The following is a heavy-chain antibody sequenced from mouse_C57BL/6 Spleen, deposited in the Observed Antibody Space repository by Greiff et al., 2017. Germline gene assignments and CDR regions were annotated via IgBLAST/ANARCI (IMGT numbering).Heavy chain of an antibody. Sequence: QVQLQQSGAELVKPGASVKMSCTASGYTFTSYWITWVKQRPGQGLEWIGDIYPGSGSTNYTAKFKSKATLTVDPSSSTASMQLSSLTSEDAAVYYCAREVITEDDWGQGTTLTVSS. J-gene: IGHJ2*01. V-gene: IGHV1-55*01. CDR2: IYPGSGST. D-gene: IGHD2-4*01. CDR3: AREVITEDD. CDR1: GYTFTSYW.